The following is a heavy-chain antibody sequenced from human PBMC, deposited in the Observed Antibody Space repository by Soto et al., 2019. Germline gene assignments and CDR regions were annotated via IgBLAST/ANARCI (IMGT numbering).Heavy chain of an antibody. J-gene: IGHJ6*02. CDR2: MSPNSGAT. CDR3: ARGVDNGVDF. D-gene: IGHD2-8*01. V-gene: IGHV1-8*01. Sequence: QVQLVQSGAEVTKPGASVKVSCKASGYTFTSYDINWVRQATGQGLEWMGWMSPNSGATGYAQKYQGRITMTRDTSISTVYVELSNLRSEGTAIYYCARGVDNGVDFWGQGSTVTVSS. CDR1: GYTFTSYD.